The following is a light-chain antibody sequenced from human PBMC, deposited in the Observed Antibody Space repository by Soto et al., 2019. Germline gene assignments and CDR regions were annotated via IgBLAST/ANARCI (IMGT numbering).Light chain of an antibody. V-gene: IGKV1-8*01. CDR2: AAS. J-gene: IGKJ1*01. CDR3: QQYYSFPPT. CDR1: QDIGTY. Sequence: AIRMTQSPSSFSASTGDRVSITCRATQDIGTYLAWYQQIPGKAPKLLIYAASTLQSGVPSRFSGSGSGTDFTLTISCLQSEDFATYYCQQYYSFPPTFGQGTKVDIK.